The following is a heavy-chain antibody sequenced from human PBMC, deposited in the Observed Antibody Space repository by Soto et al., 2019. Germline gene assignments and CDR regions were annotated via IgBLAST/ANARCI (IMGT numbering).Heavy chain of an antibody. CDR1: GGTFSSYT. CDR2: IIPILGIA. CDR3: ANLITVTLDY. J-gene: IGHJ4*02. V-gene: IGHV1-69*02. Sequence: QVQLVQSGAEVKKPGSSVKVSCKASGGTFSSYTISWVRQAPGQGLEWMGRIIPILGIANYAQKFQGSVTITADKSTSTAYMELSSLRSEDTAVYYCANLITVTLDYWGQGTLVTVSS. D-gene: IGHD4-17*01.